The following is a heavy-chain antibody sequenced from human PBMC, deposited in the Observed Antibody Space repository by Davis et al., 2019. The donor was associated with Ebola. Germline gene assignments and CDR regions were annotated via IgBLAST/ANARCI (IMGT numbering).Heavy chain of an antibody. Sequence: GESLKTSCSASGFTFNSFAMHWVRQAPGKGLEYLSGISTNGGTTYSADSVKGRFTISRDNSKNTVFLQMTSLRAEDTAVYYCVQEGVGGDWYYFDRWGQGTLVTVSS. V-gene: IGHV3-64D*08. CDR1: GFTFNSFA. CDR2: ISTNGGTT. J-gene: IGHJ4*02. D-gene: IGHD2-21*02. CDR3: VQEGVGGDWYYFDR.